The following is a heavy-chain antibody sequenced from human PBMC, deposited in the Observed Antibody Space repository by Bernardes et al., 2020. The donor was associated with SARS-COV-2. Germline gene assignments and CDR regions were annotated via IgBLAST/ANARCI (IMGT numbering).Heavy chain of an antibody. CDR1: GFTFSSYG. CDR2: IWYDGSNK. V-gene: IGHV3-33*01. Sequence: GGSLRLSCAASGFTFSSYGMHWVRQAPGKGLEWVGVIWYDGSNKYYADSVKGRFTISRDNSKNTLYLQMNSLRAEDTAVYYCARALYDFWSGFPYYGMDVWGQGTTVTVSS. J-gene: IGHJ6*02. D-gene: IGHD3-3*01. CDR3: ARALYDFWSGFPYYGMDV.